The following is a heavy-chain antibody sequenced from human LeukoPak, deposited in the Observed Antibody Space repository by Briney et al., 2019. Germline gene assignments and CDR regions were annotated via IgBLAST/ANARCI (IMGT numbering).Heavy chain of an antibody. CDR3: AREDYGDSILNY. CDR2: IYYIGST. CDR1: GGAISSGDYY. Sequence: SETLSLTCTVSGGAISSGDYYWSWIRQPPGKGLEWIGYIYYIGSTYYNPSLKSPVTISVDTSKNQFSLKLSSVTAADTAVYYCAREDYGDSILNYWGQGTLVTVSS. J-gene: IGHJ4*02. V-gene: IGHV4-30-4*01. D-gene: IGHD4-17*01.